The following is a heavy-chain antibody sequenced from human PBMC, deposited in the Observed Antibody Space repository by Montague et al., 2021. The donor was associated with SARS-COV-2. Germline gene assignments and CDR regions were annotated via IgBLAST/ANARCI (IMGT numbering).Heavy chain of an antibody. CDR2: TYYRSKWYH. J-gene: IGHJ3*02. CDR3: ARTTTRMLYPENAFDI. Sequence: CAISGDSVSSSTATWNWIRQSPSRGLEWLGRTYYRSKWYHDYAISLKSRITINPDTSKNQFSLQLSSVAPEDTAVFYCARTTTRMLYPENAFDIWGQGTMVIVSS. V-gene: IGHV6-1*01. D-gene: IGHD2-15*01. CDR1: GDSVSSSTAT.